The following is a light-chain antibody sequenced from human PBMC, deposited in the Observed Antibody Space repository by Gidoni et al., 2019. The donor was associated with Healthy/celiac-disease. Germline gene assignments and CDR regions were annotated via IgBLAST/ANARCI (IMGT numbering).Light chain of an antibody. V-gene: IGKV3-20*01. Sequence: EIVLPTSPGTLSLSPGERATLSCRASQSVSSSYLAWYQQKPGQAPRLLIYGASSRATGIPDRFSGSGSGTDFTLTISRLEPEDCAVYYCQQYGSSPPWTFGQGTKVEIK. J-gene: IGKJ1*01. CDR2: GAS. CDR1: QSVSSSY. CDR3: QQYGSSPPWT.